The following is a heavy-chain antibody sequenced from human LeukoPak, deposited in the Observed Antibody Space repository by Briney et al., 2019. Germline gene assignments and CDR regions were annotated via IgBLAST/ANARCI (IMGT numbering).Heavy chain of an antibody. CDR2: INPNSGGT. V-gene: IGHV1-2*02. CDR3: ARGRAYSSSFYVY. Sequence: ASVKVSCKASGYTFTGYYMHWVRQAPGQGLGWMGWINPNSGGTNYAQKFQGRVTMTRDTSISTAYMELSRLRSDDTAVYYCARGRAYSSSFYVYWGQGTLVTVSS. J-gene: IGHJ4*02. CDR1: GYTFTGYY. D-gene: IGHD6-6*01.